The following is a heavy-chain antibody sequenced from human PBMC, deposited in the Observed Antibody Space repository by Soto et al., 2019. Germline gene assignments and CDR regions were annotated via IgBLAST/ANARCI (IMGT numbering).Heavy chain of an antibody. J-gene: IGHJ4*02. Sequence: QVQLVQSGAEVKKPGASVRVSCKASGYTFTSYAMHWVRQAPGQRLEWMGWINAGNGNTKYSQKFQGRVTITRDTSASTAYMELSSLRSEDTAVYYCCSPRGDYVFDYWGQGTLVTVSS. CDR2: INAGNGNT. D-gene: IGHD4-17*01. CDR3: CSPRGDYVFDY. CDR1: GYTFTSYA. V-gene: IGHV1-3*01.